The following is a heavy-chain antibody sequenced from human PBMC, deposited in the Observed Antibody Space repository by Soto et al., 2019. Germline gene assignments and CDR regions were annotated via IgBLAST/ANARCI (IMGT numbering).Heavy chain of an antibody. CDR2: IKQDGSQT. CDR1: GFTFSGSW. Sequence: GGSLRLSCAASGFTFSGSWMGWVRQAPGRGLEWVANIKQDGSQTPYAASVRGRFTISRDNTKNTLYLQMNSLRAEDTAVYYCARDLRYSGYDFYYGMDVWGQGTTVTVSS. V-gene: IGHV3-7*01. CDR3: ARDLRYSGYDFYYGMDV. D-gene: IGHD5-12*01. J-gene: IGHJ6*02.